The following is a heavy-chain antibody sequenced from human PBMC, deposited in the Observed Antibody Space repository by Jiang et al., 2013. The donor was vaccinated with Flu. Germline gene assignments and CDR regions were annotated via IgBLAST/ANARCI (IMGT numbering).Heavy chain of an antibody. D-gene: IGHD3-10*01. CDR3: ARDVGYYGSGKLRGGSYYGMDV. Sequence: SYGISWVRQAPGQGLEWMGWISAYNGNTNYAQKLQGRVTMTTDTSTSTAYMELRSLRSDDTAVYYCARDVGYYGSGKLRGGSYYGMDVWGQGTTVTVSS. CDR2: ISAYNGNT. J-gene: IGHJ6*02. V-gene: IGHV1-18*01. CDR1: SYG.